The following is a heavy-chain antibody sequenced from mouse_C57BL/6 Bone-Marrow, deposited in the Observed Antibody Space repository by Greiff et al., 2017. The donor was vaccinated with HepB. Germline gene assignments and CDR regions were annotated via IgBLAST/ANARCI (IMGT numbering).Heavy chain of an antibody. D-gene: IGHD1-1*01. J-gene: IGHJ3*01. CDR3: ARKSYGGFAY. CDR2: IYPGDGDT. V-gene: IGHV1-82*01. Sequence: VQRVESGPELVKPGASVKISCKASGYAFSSSWMNWVKQRPGKGLEWIGRIYPGDGDTNYNGKFKGKATLTADKASSTAYMQLSSLTSEDTAVYFCARKSYGGFAYWGQGTLVTVSA. CDR1: GYAFSSSW.